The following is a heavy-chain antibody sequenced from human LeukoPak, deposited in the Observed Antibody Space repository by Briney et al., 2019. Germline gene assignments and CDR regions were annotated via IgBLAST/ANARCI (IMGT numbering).Heavy chain of an antibody. V-gene: IGHV3-74*01. Sequence: GGSLRLSCAASGFTFSTYWMNWVRQPPGKGLVWVSRINSDGSSTTYADSVMGRFTISRDNATNTLFLQMNSLRAEDTAVYYCARVRYCSGGSCYSGRTGPSFWFDPWGQGTLVTVSS. CDR1: GFTFSTYW. CDR3: ARVRYCSGGSCYSGRTGPSFWFDP. CDR2: INSDGSST. J-gene: IGHJ5*02. D-gene: IGHD2-15*01.